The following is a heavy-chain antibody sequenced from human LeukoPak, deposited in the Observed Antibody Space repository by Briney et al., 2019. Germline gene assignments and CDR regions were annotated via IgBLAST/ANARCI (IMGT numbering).Heavy chain of an antibody. CDR1: GFSFGSYG. CDR3: VRDHNWAFDY. J-gene: IGHJ4*02. D-gene: IGHD3-16*01. CDR2: ISVSSSTI. V-gene: IGHV3-48*04. Sequence: TGGSLRLSCTASGFSFGSYGMHWVRQAPGKGLQWISYISVSSSTINYADSVRGRFTISRDNAKNSLSLEMNSLSADDTAVYYCVRDHNWAFDYWGLGTLVTVSS.